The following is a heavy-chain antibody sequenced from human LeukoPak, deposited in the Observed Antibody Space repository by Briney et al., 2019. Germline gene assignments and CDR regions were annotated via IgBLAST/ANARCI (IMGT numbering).Heavy chain of an antibody. CDR1: GFTFSSYW. CDR3: TTLMPIGGNP. CDR2: INSDGSST. J-gene: IGHJ5*02. V-gene: IGHV3-74*01. Sequence: GGSLRLSCAASGFTFSSYWMYWVRQAPGKGLVWVSRINSDGSSTSYADSVKGRFTISRDNAKNTLYPQMNSLRAEDTAVCYCTTLMPIGGNPWGQGTLVTVSS. D-gene: IGHD1-26*01.